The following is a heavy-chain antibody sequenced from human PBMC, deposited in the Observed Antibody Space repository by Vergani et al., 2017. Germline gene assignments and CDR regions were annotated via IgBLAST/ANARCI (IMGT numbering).Heavy chain of an antibody. CDR1: GFAFRTYG. CDR2: MSYAETTK. Sequence: VQLVESGGGVVQPGRSLRLSCVASGFAFRTYGMHWVRQPPGKGLEWVATMSYAETTKYYAESVKGRFTVSRDISKNTVYLQMDSLRPEDTAVYYCAKDSKFQILSGDNWFDPWGQGTLVTVSS. D-gene: IGHD3-10*02. V-gene: IGHV3-30*18. CDR3: AKDSKFQILSGDNWFDP. J-gene: IGHJ5*02.